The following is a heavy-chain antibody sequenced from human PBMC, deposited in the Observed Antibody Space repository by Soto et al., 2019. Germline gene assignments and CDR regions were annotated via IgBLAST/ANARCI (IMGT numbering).Heavy chain of an antibody. V-gene: IGHV3-43*01. Sequence: EEQLVESGGAVMKPGGSLRLSCEASGFSFGSYTMHWVRQASGKGLEWVSLISWNGGSSFYADSVKGRLTISRDNSKDPPYLQKNNLGPEEGALYSCAKNIEGHGWGGGDVWGHGTTVTVSS. D-gene: IGHD3-10*01. J-gene: IGHJ6*02. CDR2: ISWNGGSS. CDR3: AKNIEGHGWGGGDV. CDR1: GFSFGSYT.